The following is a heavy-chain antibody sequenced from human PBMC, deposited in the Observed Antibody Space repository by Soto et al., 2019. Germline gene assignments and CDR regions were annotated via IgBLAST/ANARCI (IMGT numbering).Heavy chain of an antibody. CDR1: GGSFSGYY. V-gene: IGHV4-34*01. CDR2: INHSGST. CDR3: ARAGRSRYYDFWSGYYDWFDP. J-gene: IGHJ5*02. D-gene: IGHD3-3*01. Sequence: LSLTCAVYGGSFSGYYWSWIRQPPGKGLEWIGEINHSGSTNYNPSLKSRVTISVDTSKNQFSLKLSSVTAADTAVYYCARAGRSRYYDFWSGYYDWFDPWGQGTLVTVSS.